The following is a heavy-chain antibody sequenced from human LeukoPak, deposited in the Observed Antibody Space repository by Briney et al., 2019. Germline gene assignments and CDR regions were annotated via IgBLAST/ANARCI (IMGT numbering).Heavy chain of an antibody. Sequence: GGSLRLSCAASGFTCSNSAMSWVHQAPGRGLEWVSAISGSSGSTYYADAVKGRFTISRDNSKNTVYLQMNSLRAEDTAVYSCAQGGSGCYHRLDYWGQGTLVTVSS. D-gene: IGHD6-19*01. V-gene: IGHV3-23*01. CDR1: GFTCSNSA. CDR2: ISGSSGST. CDR3: AQGGSGCYHRLDY. J-gene: IGHJ4*02.